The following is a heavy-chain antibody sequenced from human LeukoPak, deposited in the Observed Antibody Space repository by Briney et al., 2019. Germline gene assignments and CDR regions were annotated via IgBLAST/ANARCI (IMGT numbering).Heavy chain of an antibody. CDR3: ARGRGYDYVWGSYRSRYFDY. CDR1: GGSFSGYY. Sequence: SETLSLTCAVYGGSFSGYYWSWIRQPPGKGREGMGEINHSGSTNYNPSLKRRVTISVDTSKNQFCLKLGSVTAADMAVYYCARGRGYDYVWGSYRSRYFDYWGQGTLVTVSS. D-gene: IGHD3-16*02. J-gene: IGHJ4*02. V-gene: IGHV4-34*01. CDR2: INHSGST.